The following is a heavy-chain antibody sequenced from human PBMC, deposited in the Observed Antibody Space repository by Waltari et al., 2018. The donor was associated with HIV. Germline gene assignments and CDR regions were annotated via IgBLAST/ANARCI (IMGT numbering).Heavy chain of an antibody. V-gene: IGHV1-46*03. J-gene: IGHJ6*02. Sequence: QVQLVQSGAEVKKPGASVKVSCKASGYTFTRYYMHWVRQAPGQWLEWMGIINPSGGSTSYAQKFQGRVTMTRDTSTSTVYMELSSLRSEDTAVYYCASLYDYYDSSGSFYGMDVWGQGTTVTVSS. CDR1: GYTFTRYY. D-gene: IGHD3-22*01. CDR2: INPSGGST. CDR3: ASLYDYYDSSGSFYGMDV.